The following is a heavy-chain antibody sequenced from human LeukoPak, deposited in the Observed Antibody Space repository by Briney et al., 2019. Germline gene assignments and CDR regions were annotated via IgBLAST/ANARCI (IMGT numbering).Heavy chain of an antibody. CDR3: ESYSGYVRRFDY. D-gene: IGHD5-12*01. J-gene: IGHJ4*02. Sequence: PSETLSLTFTVSDGSISSYYWSWIRQPPGKGLEWIGYIYYSGSTNYNPSLKSRVTISVDTSKNQFSLKLSSVTAADTAVYYCESYSGYVRRFDYWGQGTLVTVSS. V-gene: IGHV4-59*08. CDR2: IYYSGST. CDR1: DGSISSYY.